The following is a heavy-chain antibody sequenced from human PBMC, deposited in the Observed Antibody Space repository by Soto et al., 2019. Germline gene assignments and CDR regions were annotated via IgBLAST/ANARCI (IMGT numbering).Heavy chain of an antibody. CDR3: AKLRPHYDILTGYYGL. V-gene: IGHV3-23*01. D-gene: IGHD3-9*01. J-gene: IGHJ4*02. CDR1: GFTFSSYA. CDR2: ISGSGGST. Sequence: GGSLRLSCAASGFTFSSYAMSWVRQAPGKGLEWVSAISGSGGSTYYADSVKGRFTISRDNSKNTLYLQMNSLRAEDTAVYYCAKLRPHYDILTGYYGLWGQGTLVTVSS.